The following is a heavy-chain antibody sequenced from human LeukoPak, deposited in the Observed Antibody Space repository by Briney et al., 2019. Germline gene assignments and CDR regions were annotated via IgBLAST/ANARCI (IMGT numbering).Heavy chain of an antibody. CDR3: AKDTLLLWFGESYGMDV. CDR2: ISGDGGST. Sequence: GGSLRLSCAASGFTFDDYAMHWVRQAPGKGLEWVSLISGDGGSTYYADSVKGRFNISRDNSKHSLYLQMNSLRTEDTALYYCAKDTLLLWFGESYGMDVWGQGTTVTVSS. J-gene: IGHJ6*02. V-gene: IGHV3-43*02. CDR1: GFTFDDYA. D-gene: IGHD3-10*01.